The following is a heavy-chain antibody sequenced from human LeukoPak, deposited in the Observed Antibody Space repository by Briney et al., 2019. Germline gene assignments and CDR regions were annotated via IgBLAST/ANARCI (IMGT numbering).Heavy chain of an antibody. D-gene: IGHD6-6*01. V-gene: IGHV3-30*02. Sequence: GGSLRLSCAASGFIFSSYGMHWVRQAPGKGLEWVAFIRYDGSNKYYADSVKGRFTISRDNSKNTLYLQMNSLGAEDTAVYYCSRESFAARWDWGQGTLVTVSS. CDR3: SRESFAARWD. CDR1: GFIFSSYG. CDR2: IRYDGSNK. J-gene: IGHJ4*02.